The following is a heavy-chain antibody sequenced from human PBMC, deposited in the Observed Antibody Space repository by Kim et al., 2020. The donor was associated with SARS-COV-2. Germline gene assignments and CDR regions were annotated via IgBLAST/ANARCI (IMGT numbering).Heavy chain of an antibody. Sequence: GGSLRLSCAASGFRFSDYDMHWVRQAPGKGLEWLSSVSSTSRYTNYADSVRGRFIISRDNARDSLSLHMDSLQPEDTAVYYCARDPYNSYAMDLWGQGTT. CDR3: ARDPYNSYAMDL. CDR1: GFRFSDYD. CDR2: VSSTSRYT. J-gene: IGHJ6*02. D-gene: IGHD2-2*02. V-gene: IGHV3-11*05.